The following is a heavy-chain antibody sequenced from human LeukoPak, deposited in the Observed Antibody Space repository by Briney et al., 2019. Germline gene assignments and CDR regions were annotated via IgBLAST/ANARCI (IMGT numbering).Heavy chain of an antibody. CDR3: AKTAPGTTLYYFDY. V-gene: IGHV3-23*01. Sequence: GGSLRLSCEASGLTFKSYAMAWVRQAPGKGLEWVSLISGSGSNTDSADSVKGRFTMSRDNSKNTLYLQMNSLRVEDTAVYYCAKTAPGTTLYYFDYWGQGTLVTVSS. J-gene: IGHJ4*02. CDR1: GLTFKSYA. D-gene: IGHD6-13*01. CDR2: ISGSGSNT.